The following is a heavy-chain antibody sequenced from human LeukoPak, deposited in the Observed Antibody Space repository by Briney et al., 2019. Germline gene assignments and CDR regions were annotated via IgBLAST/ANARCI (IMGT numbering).Heavy chain of an antibody. D-gene: IGHD3-22*01. CDR1: GFTFSSYA. CDR2: ISGSGGST. V-gene: IGHV3-23*01. Sequence: GGSLRLSCAASGFTFSSYAMSWVRQARGKGLDRVSAISGSGGSTYYADSVKGRFTISRDNSKNTLCLQMNSLRAEDTAVYYCAKDREYYYDSSGYYHLIGAFDYWGQGTLVTVSS. CDR3: AKDREYYYDSSGYYHLIGAFDY. J-gene: IGHJ4*02.